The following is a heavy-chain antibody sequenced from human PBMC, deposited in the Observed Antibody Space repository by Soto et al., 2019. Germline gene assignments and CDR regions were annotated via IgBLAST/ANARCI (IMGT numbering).Heavy chain of an antibody. V-gene: IGHV1-2*04. D-gene: IGHD6-13*01. Sequence: ASVKVSCKASGYSFTGYHIHWVRQAPGQGLEWMGWINPNSGGTNYAQKFQGWVTMTRDTSISTAYMELSRLSSDDTAVYYCARELATGYSSSWYLNHGMDVWGQGTTVTVSS. CDR3: ARELATGYSSSWYLNHGMDV. J-gene: IGHJ6*02. CDR2: INPNSGGT. CDR1: GYSFTGYH.